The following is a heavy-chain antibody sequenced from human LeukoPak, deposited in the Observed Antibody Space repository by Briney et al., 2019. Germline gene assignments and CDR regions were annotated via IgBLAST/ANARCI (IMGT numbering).Heavy chain of an antibody. J-gene: IGHJ5*02. V-gene: IGHV1-69*05. CDR3: ARESSGYSSSRTEYYWFDP. Sequence: ASVKVSCKASGGTFSRYAISWVRQAPGQGLEWMGGIIPIFGTANYAQKFQGRVTITTDESTSTAYMELSSLRSEDTAVYYCARESSGYSSSRTEYYWFDPWGQGTLVTVSS. CDR2: IIPIFGTA. CDR1: GGTFSRYA. D-gene: IGHD6-13*01.